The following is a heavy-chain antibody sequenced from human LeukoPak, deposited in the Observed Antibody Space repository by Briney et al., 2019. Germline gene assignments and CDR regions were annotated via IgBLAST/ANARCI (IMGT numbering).Heavy chain of an antibody. D-gene: IGHD6-13*01. CDR2: IYPGDSDT. Sequence: GESLQISCKGSGYSFTNYWIGWVRQMPGKGLELMGIIYPGDSDTRYSPSFQGQVTISADKSISTAYLQWSSLKASDTAMYYCARPSGIGGSWYWFDYWGQGTLVTVSS. CDR1: GYSFTNYW. J-gene: IGHJ4*02. V-gene: IGHV5-51*01. CDR3: ARPSGIGGSWYWFDY.